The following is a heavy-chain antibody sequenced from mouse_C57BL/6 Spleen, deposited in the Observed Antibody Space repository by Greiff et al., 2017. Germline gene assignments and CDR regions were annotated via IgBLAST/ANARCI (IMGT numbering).Heavy chain of an antibody. CDR3: ASRSYYSNYFDY. J-gene: IGHJ2*01. CDR2: INPNNGGT. Sequence: EVQLQQSGPELVKPGASVKIPCKASGYTFTDYNMDWVKQSHGKSLEWIGDINPNNGGTIYNQKFKGKATLTVDNSSSTAYMELRSLTSEDTAVYYCASRSYYSNYFDYWGQGTTLTVSS. CDR1: GYTFTDYN. V-gene: IGHV1-18*01. D-gene: IGHD2-5*01.